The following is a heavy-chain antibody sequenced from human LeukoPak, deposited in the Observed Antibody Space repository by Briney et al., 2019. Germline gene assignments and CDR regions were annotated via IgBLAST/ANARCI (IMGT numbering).Heavy chain of an antibody. CDR3: ARGRQDVTMIVVVMTAVSYYLDV. Sequence: PSETLSLTCAVYGGSFSGYYGTWIRQTPEKGLEWIGEMNRSGSTNYNPSLKSRVTISVDTSKNQFSLKLSSVTAADTAVYYCARGRQDVTMIVVVMTAVSYYLDVWGKGTTVTVS. CDR2: MNRSGST. V-gene: IGHV4-34*01. CDR1: GGSFSGYY. D-gene: IGHD3-22*01. J-gene: IGHJ6*03.